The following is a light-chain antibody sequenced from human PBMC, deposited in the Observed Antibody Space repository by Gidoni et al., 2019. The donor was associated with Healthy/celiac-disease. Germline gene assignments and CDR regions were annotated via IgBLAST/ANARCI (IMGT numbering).Light chain of an antibody. CDR2: GAS. CDR3: QQYNNWPPNT. J-gene: IGKJ4*01. V-gene: IGKV3-15*01. CDR1: QSVSSN. Sequence: EIVITQSPATLSASPGERATPSCRASQSVSSNLAWYQQKPGQAPRLLIHGASTRATGIPARFSGSGSGTEFTLTISSLQSEDFAVDYCQQYNNWPPNTFGGGTKVEIK.